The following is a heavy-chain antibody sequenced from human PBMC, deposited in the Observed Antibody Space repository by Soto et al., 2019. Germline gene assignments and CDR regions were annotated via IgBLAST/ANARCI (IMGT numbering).Heavy chain of an antibody. V-gene: IGHV1-18*04. J-gene: IGHJ4*02. CDR1: VYTDTNYG. Sequence: GASGRLSGKGSVYTDTNYGSGRVRQAPGKGREWMGWISAYNGNTNYAQKLQGRVTMTTDTSTSTAYMELRSLRSDDTAVYYCASGVAVADFDYWGQGTLVTVSS. D-gene: IGHD6-19*01. CDR2: ISAYNGNT. CDR3: ASGVAVADFDY.